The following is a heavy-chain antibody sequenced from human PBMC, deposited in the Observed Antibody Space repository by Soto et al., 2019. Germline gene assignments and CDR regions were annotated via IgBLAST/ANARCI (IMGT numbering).Heavy chain of an antibody. CDR1: GGSISSGGYY. J-gene: IGHJ6*02. V-gene: IGHV4-31*03. Sequence: QVQLQESGPGLVKPSQTLSLTCTVSGGSISSGGYYWSWIRQHPGKGLEWIGYIYYSGSTYYNPSIKSRVTISVDTSKNQFSLKLSSVTAADTAVYYCARSTVTNYYYYGMDVWGQGTTVTVSS. D-gene: IGHD4-4*01. CDR2: IYYSGST. CDR3: ARSTVTNYYYYGMDV.